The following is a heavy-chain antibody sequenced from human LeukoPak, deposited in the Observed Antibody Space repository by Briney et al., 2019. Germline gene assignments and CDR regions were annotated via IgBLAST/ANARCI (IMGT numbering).Heavy chain of an antibody. CDR3: ARHYGGHFDY. D-gene: IGHD4-23*01. Sequence: SETLSLTCNVSGYSISNGYYWGWIRQPPGKGLEWIGSIYYSGSTYYNPSLKSRVTISVDTSKNQFSLKLSSVTAADTAVYYCARHYGGHFDYWGQGTLVTVSS. CDR2: IYYSGST. CDR1: GYSISNGYY. J-gene: IGHJ4*02. V-gene: IGHV4-38-2*02.